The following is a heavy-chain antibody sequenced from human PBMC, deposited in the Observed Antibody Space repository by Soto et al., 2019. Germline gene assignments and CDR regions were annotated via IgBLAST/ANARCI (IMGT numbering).Heavy chain of an antibody. D-gene: IGHD3-22*01. Sequence: GRSLRLSWAASVFTFSSYGMHWARQPPGKGLEWVAVIWYDGSNKYYADSVKGRLTISRDNSKNTLYLRRNSLRFEDTTVYYCARDSRQWLSLYIDVWGQGTTVTVSS. CDR3: ARDSRQWLSLYIDV. CDR1: VFTFSSYG. CDR2: IWYDGSNK. J-gene: IGHJ6*02. V-gene: IGHV3-33*01.